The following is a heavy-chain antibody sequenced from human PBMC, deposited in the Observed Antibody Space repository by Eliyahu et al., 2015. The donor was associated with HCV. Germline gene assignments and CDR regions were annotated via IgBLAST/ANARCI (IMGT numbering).Heavy chain of an antibody. CDR3: ARLGMTINWFDP. J-gene: IGHJ5*02. Sequence: PPGKGLDWIGYIYHSGSTNYNPSLKSRVTISVDTSKNQFSLKLSSVTAADTAVYYCARLGMTINWFDPWGQGTLVTVSS. V-gene: IGHV4-59*08. CDR2: IYHSGST. D-gene: IGHD4/OR15-4a*01.